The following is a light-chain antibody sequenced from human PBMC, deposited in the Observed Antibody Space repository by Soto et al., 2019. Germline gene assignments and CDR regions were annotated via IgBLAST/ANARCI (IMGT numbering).Light chain of an antibody. Sequence: QSVLTQPASVSGSPGQSITISCTGTSSDIGAYDYVSWYQQHPGKAPKVVIYEVTNRPSGVSHRFSGSKSGNTASLTISGLQAEDEADYYCCSYTTSRTYVFGSGTKVTVL. CDR3: CSYTTSRTYV. J-gene: IGLJ1*01. CDR1: SSDIGAYDY. CDR2: EVT. V-gene: IGLV2-14*01.